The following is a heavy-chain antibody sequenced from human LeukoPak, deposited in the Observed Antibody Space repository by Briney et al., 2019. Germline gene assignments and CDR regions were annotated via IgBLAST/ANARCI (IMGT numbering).Heavy chain of an antibody. CDR1: GFTFSSYA. Sequence: GGSLRLSCAASGFTFSSYAMHWVRQAPGKGLEWVGRIKSKTDGGTIDYAAPVKGRFTISRDDSKNTLYLQMNSLKTEDTAVYYCTIRAYGSGWYGGWYWGQGTLVTISS. CDR2: IKSKTDGGTI. V-gene: IGHV3-15*01. J-gene: IGHJ4*02. D-gene: IGHD6-19*01. CDR3: TIRAYGSGWYGGWY.